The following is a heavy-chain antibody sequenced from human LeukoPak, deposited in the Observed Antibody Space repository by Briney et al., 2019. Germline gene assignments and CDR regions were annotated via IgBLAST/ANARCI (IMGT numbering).Heavy chain of an antibody. Sequence: GGSLRLSCAASGFTFSSYWMSWVRQAPGKGREWVANIKQDGSEKYYVDSVKGRFTISRDNAKNSLYLQMNSLRAEDTAVYYCARVPLEWLFRWFDPWGQGTLVTVSS. V-gene: IGHV3-7*01. CDR1: GFTFSSYW. J-gene: IGHJ5*02. D-gene: IGHD3-3*01. CDR2: IKQDGSEK. CDR3: ARVPLEWLFRWFDP.